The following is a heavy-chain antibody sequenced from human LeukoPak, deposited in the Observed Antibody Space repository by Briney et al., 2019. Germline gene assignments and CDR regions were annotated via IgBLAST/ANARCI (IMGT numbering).Heavy chain of an antibody. J-gene: IGHJ3*02. V-gene: IGHV1-2*02. CDR3: ARTYSSGWYLNDAFDI. D-gene: IGHD6-19*01. CDR1: GYTFTGYY. Sequence: EASVKVSCKASGYTFTGYYMHWVRQAPGQGLEWMGWINPNSGGTNYAQKFQGRVTMTRDTSISTAYMELSRLRSDDTAVYYCARTYSSGWYLNDAFDIWGRGTMVTVSS. CDR2: INPNSGGT.